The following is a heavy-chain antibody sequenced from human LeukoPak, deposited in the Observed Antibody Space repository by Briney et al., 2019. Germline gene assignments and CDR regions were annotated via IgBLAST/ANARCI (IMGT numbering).Heavy chain of an antibody. V-gene: IGHV3-23*01. CDR2: ISGSGGST. CDR1: GFTFSSYG. Sequence: PGGSLRLSCAASGFTFSSYGMHWVRQAPGKGLEWVSAISGSGGSTYYADSVKGRFTISRDNSKNTLYLQMNSLRAEDTAVYYCAKDRWEYYYDSSGYYYPYWGQGTLVTVSS. J-gene: IGHJ4*02. D-gene: IGHD3-22*01. CDR3: AKDRWEYYYDSSGYYYPY.